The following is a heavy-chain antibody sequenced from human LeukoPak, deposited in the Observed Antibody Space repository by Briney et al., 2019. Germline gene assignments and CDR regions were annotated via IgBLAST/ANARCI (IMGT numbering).Heavy chain of an antibody. J-gene: IGHJ4*02. D-gene: IGHD6-13*01. V-gene: IGHV4-4*07. CDR2: IHTSGSA. CDR1: GASIDPYY. CDR3: ARDRQSSSSYPTYYFDY. Sequence: LETLSLTRSVSGASIDPYYWSWIRQPAGKGLEWIGHIHTSGSANYNPSLKSRVTMSVDTSKNQFSLNLSSVAAADTAVYSCARDRQSSSSYPTYYFDYWGQGALVTVSS.